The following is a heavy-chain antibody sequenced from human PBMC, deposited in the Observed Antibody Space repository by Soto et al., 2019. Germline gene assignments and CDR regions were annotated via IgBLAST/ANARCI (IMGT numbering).Heavy chain of an antibody. D-gene: IGHD3-3*01. CDR1: GFTFSSYW. J-gene: IGHJ4*02. V-gene: IGHV3-74*01. CDR2: INSDGSST. CDR3: ARGELRFLELGGQYYFDY. Sequence: EVQLVESGGGLFQPGGSLRLSCAASGFTFSSYWMHWVRQAPGKGLVWVSRINSDGSSTSYADSVKGRFTISRDNAKNTLYLQMNSLRAEDTAVYYCARGELRFLELGGQYYFDYWGQGTRVTVSS.